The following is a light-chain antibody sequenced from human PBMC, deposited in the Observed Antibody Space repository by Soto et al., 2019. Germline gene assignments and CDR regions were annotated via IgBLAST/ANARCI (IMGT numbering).Light chain of an antibody. CDR1: QSVSRSY. CDR2: GAS. J-gene: IGKJ4*01. V-gene: IGKV3-20*01. CDR3: QQYATSPPT. Sequence: EIVLTQSPGTLSLSPGERATLSCRASQSVSRSYLAWYQQKLGQPPRLLIYGASNRATGIPDRFSGSGSGTDFTLTIGRLEPEDFAVYYCQQYATSPPTFGGGPKVEIK.